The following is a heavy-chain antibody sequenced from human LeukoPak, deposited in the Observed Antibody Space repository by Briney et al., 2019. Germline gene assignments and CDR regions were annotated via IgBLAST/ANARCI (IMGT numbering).Heavy chain of an antibody. CDR2: IYTSGST. D-gene: IGHD6-13*01. J-gene: IGHJ4*02. CDR3: AREFQLG. V-gene: IGHV4-61*02. Sequence: SETLSLTCTVSGGSISSGSYYWTWIRQPAGKGLEWIGRIYTSGSTNYNPSLKSRVTISLDTSKNQFSLKLSSVTAADTAVYYCAREFQLGGGQGTLVTVSS. CDR1: GGSISSGSYY.